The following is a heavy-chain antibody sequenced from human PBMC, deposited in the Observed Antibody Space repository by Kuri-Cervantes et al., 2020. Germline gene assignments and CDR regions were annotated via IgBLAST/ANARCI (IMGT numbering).Heavy chain of an antibody. V-gene: IGHV3-30*04. Sequence: GGSLRLSCTASGFTFGDYAMSWVRQAPGKGLEWVAVISYDGSNKYYADSVKGRFTISRDNSKNTLYLQMNSLRAEDTAVYYCAKGARAVAGMYYFDYWGQGTLVTVSS. CDR3: AKGARAVAGMYYFDY. CDR1: GFTFGDYA. D-gene: IGHD6-19*01. CDR2: ISYDGSNK. J-gene: IGHJ4*02.